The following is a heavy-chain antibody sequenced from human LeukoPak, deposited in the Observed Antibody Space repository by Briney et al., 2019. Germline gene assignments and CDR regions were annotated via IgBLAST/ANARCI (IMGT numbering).Heavy chain of an antibody. D-gene: IGHD5-18*01. V-gene: IGHV4-34*01. CDR3: ARGRGYSYGPGGYYYYYMDV. J-gene: IGHJ6*03. CDR1: GGSFSGYD. CDR2: INHSGST. Sequence: SETLSLTCAVYGGSFSGYDWSWIRQPPGKGLEWIGEINHSGSTNYNPSLKSRVTISVDTSKNQFSLKLSSVTAADTAVYYCARGRGYSYGPGGYYYYYMDVWGKGTTVTVSS.